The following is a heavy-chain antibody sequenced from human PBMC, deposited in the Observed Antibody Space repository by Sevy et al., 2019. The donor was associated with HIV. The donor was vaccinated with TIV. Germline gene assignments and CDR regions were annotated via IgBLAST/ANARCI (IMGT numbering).Heavy chain of an antibody. CDR3: TKDPGSLPWGPSGWLDP. CDR1: GFTFSGSE. CDR2: IRSRANGYAT. D-gene: IGHD3-16*01. Sequence: GGSLRLSCAASGFTFSGSETHWVRQASGKGLEWVGRIRSRANGYATTYAASVKGRFTISRDDSKNTAYLQMNSLKIEDTAVYYCTKDPGSLPWGPSGWLDPWGQGTLVTVSS. V-gene: IGHV3-73*01. J-gene: IGHJ5*02.